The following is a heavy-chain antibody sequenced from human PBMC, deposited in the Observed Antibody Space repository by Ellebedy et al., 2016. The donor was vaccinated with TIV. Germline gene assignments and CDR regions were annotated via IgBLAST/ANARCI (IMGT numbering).Heavy chain of an antibody. J-gene: IGHJ4*02. CDR2: ISYDGSSK. D-gene: IGHD6-19*01. Sequence: GESLKISCAASGFTFNSYAMHWVRQAPGKGLEWVAVISYDGSSKYYADSVKGRFTISRDNSMTTLYLEMNSLRAEDTAVYYCARDLDKSSGLYGGAAYWGQGTLVTVSS. V-gene: IGHV3-30-3*01. CDR3: ARDLDKSSGLYGGAAY. CDR1: GFTFNSYA.